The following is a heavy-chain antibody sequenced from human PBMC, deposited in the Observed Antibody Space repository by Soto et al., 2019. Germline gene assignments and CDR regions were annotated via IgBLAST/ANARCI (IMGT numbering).Heavy chain of an antibody. V-gene: IGHV1-69*13. D-gene: IGHD3-3*01. J-gene: IGHJ6*02. CDR2: IIPIFGTA. CDR3: AIPTTYYDFWSGYYPGGMDV. Sequence: ASVKVSCKASGGTFSSYAISWVRQAPGQGLEWIGGIIPIFGTANYAQKFQGRVTITADESTSTAYMELSSLRSEDTAVYYCAIPTTYYDFWSGYYPGGMDVWGQGTTVTVSS. CDR1: GGTFSSYA.